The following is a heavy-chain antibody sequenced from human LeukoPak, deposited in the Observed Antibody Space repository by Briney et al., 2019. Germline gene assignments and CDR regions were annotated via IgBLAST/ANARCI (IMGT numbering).Heavy chain of an antibody. CDR1: GYSFTSYW. D-gene: IGHD1/OR15-1a*01. Sequence: ISCKGSGYSFTSYWIGWVRQMPGKGLEWMGIIYPGDSDTRYSPSFQGQVTISADKSISTAYLQWSSLKASDTAMYYCARRPRFHTGNIDYWGQGTLVTVSS. V-gene: IGHV5-51*01. CDR2: IYPGDSDT. J-gene: IGHJ4*02. CDR3: ARRPRFHTGNIDY.